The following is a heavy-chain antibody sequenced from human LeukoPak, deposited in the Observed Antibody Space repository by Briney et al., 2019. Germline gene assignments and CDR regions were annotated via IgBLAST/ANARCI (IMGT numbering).Heavy chain of an antibody. CDR1: GFTFSTHA. CDR3: VKDPDPRYCSSTSCSPI. J-gene: IGHJ3*02. V-gene: IGHV3-23*01. Sequence: GGSLRLSCAASGFTFSTHAMHWVRQAPGKGLEWVSVIAGGGSSTYYADSVKGRFTISRDNSKNTLYLQMNSLRVEDTAVYYCVKDPDPRYCSSTSCSPIWGQGTMVTVSS. CDR2: IAGGGSST. D-gene: IGHD2-2*01.